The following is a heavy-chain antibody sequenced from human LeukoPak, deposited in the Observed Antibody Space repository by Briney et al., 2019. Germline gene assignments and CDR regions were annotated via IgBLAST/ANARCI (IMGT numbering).Heavy chain of an antibody. CDR2: IYHSGST. V-gene: IGHV4-38-2*02. CDR1: GYSISSGYY. CDR3: ARAVVVGYYDFWSGYNYYYYMDV. J-gene: IGHJ6*03. D-gene: IGHD3-3*01. Sequence: PSETLSLTCTVSGYSISSGYYWGWIRQPPGKGLEWIGSIYHSGSTYYNPSLKSRVTISVDTSKNQFSLKLSSVTAADTAVYYRARAVVVGYYDFWSGYNYYYYMDVWGKGTTVTVSS.